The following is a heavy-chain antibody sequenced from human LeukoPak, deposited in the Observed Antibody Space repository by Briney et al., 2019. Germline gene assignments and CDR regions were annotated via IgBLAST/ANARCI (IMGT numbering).Heavy chain of an antibody. V-gene: IGHV5-51*01. CDR2: IYPGDSDT. CDR3: ARWGYNRDYFVY. Sequence: PGESLKISCRGSGYTFTNYWIAWVRQMPGKGLEWMGIIYPGDSDTRYSPSFQGQVTISADKSISTAYLQWSSLRASDTAMYYCARWGYNRDYFVYWGQGTLVTVSS. D-gene: IGHD5-12*01. CDR1: GYTFTNYW. J-gene: IGHJ4*02.